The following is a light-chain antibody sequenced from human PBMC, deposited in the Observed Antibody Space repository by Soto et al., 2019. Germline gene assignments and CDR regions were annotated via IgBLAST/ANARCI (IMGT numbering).Light chain of an antibody. CDR1: SSDVGGYNY. J-gene: IGLJ1*01. V-gene: IGLV2-8*01. Sequence: QSALTQPPSASGSPGQSVTISCTGTSSDVGGYNYVSWYQQYPGKAPKLMIYEVNKRPSGVPDRFSGSKSGNTASLTVSGLQAEDEADYYCSSYAGSSTLGVFGTGTKVTVL. CDR3: SSYAGSSTLGV. CDR2: EVN.